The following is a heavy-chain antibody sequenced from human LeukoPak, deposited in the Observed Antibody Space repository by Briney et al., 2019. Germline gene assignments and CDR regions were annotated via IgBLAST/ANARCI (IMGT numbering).Heavy chain of an antibody. V-gene: IGHV3-23*01. J-gene: IGHJ4*02. D-gene: IGHD3-22*01. CDR3: TKGQTKSSEDFDY. CDR1: GFTFSSYA. CDR2: ISSSGGST. Sequence: GGSLRLSCAAPGFTFSSYAMNWVRQAPGKGLEWVSSISSSGGSTYYADSVKGRFTISRDNSKSTLYLQMNSLRAEDTAVYYCTKGQTKSSEDFDYWGQGTLVTVSS.